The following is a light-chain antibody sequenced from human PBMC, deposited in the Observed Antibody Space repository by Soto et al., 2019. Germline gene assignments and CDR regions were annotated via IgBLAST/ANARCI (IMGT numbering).Light chain of an antibody. CDR1: SSSIGANY. CDR2: DNN. Sequence: QSVLTQPPSVSAAPGQKVTISCSGSSSSIGANYVSWYQQLPGTAPKLLIYDNNKRPSGIPDRFSGSKSGTSATLGITGLQTGDEADYYCGTWDSSLCAGVFGGGTQLTVL. J-gene: IGLJ2*01. CDR3: GTWDSSLCAGV. V-gene: IGLV1-51*01.